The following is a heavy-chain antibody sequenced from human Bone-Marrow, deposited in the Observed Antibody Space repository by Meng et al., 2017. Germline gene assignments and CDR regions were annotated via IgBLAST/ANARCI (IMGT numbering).Heavy chain of an antibody. V-gene: IGHV4-34*01. CDR1: GGSFSGYY. CDR2: INHSGST. CDR3: ARGRTPRYCSGGSCYSPSYYFDY. Sequence: QVHVKQLGARLFKPSETPSLPCAVYGGSFSGYYWSWIRQPPGKGLEWIGEINHSGSTNYNPSLKSRVTISVDTSKNQFSLKLSSVTAADTAVYYCARGRTPRYCSGGSCYSPSYYFDYWGQGTLVTVSS. J-gene: IGHJ4*02. D-gene: IGHD2-15*01.